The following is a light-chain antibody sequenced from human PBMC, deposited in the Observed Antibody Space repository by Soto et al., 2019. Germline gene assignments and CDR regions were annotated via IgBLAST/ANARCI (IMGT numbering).Light chain of an antibody. Sequence: EIVLTQSQATLSLSPGERATLSCRASQSVSSYLAWYQQKPGQAPRLLIYDASNRATGIPARFSGSGSGTDFPLTISSLEPDDFAVYYCQQRIHWPGLTFGGGTKVQIK. J-gene: IGKJ4*01. CDR2: DAS. CDR3: QQRIHWPGLT. CDR1: QSVSSY. V-gene: IGKV3-11*01.